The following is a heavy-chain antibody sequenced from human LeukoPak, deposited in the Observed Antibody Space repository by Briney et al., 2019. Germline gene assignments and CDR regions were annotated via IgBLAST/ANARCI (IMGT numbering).Heavy chain of an antibody. D-gene: IGHD3-22*01. CDR2: IIPIFGTA. J-gene: IGHJ6*02. CDR1: GGTFSSYA. V-gene: IGHV1-69*13. CDR3: ARRNRLLMYYYDSSGYWDYYYGMDV. Sequence: ASVKVSCKASGGTFSSYAISWVRQAPGQGLESMGGIIPIFGTANYAQKFQGRVTITADESTSTAYMELSSLRSEDTAVYYCARRNRLLMYYYDSSGYWDYYYGMDVWGQGTTVTVSS.